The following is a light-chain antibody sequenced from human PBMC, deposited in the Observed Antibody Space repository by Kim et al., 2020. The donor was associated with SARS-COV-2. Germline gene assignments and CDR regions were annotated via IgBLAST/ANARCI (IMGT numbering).Light chain of an antibody. V-gene: IGKV3-20*01. CDR2: DAS. CDR1: QSVSSSY. CDR3: QQYGGSPLT. Sequence: LSPGERATLSCRASQSVSSSYLAWYQQKPGQAPRLLIYDASSRATGIPDRFSGSGSGTDFTLTISRLEPEDFAVYYCQQYGGSPLTFGGGTKVEI. J-gene: IGKJ4*01.